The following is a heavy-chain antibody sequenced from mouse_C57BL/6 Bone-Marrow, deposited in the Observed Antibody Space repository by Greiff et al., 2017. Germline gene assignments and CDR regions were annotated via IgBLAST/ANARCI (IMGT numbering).Heavy chain of an antibody. V-gene: IGHV1-81*01. CDR2: IYPRSGNT. J-gene: IGHJ1*03. Sequence: VQLQQSGAELARPGASVKLSCKASGYTFTSYGISWVKQRTGQGLEWIGEIYPRSGNTYYNEKFKGKATLTADKSSSTAYMELRSLTSEDSAVYFSARGATVVGRYFDVWGTGTTVNVSS. CDR3: ARGATVVGRYFDV. CDR1: GYTFTSYG. D-gene: IGHD1-1*01.